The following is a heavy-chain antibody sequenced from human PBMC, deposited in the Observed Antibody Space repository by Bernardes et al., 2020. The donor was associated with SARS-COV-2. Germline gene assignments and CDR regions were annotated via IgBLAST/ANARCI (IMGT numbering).Heavy chain of an antibody. Sequence: GGSLRLSCAASGFTFSSYSMNWVRQAPGKGLEWVSYISSSSTIYYADSVKGRFTISRDNAKNSLYLQMNSLRAEDTAVYYCACPYCSSTSCGYYYGMDVWGQGTTVTVSS. CDR2: ISSSSTI. V-gene: IGHV3-48*01. CDR3: ACPYCSSTSCGYYYGMDV. CDR1: GFTFSSYS. D-gene: IGHD2-2*01. J-gene: IGHJ6*02.